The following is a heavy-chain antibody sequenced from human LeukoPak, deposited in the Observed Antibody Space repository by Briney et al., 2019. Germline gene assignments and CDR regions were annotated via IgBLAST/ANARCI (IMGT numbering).Heavy chain of an antibody. J-gene: IGHJ4*02. V-gene: IGHV4-39*07. Sequence: SETLSLTCTVSGYSISSSSYYWGWIRQPPGKGLEWIGSIYYSGSTYYNPSLKSRVTISVDTSKNQFSLKLSSVTAADTAVYYCARSLRRNSGYALWGQGTLVTVSS. CDR2: IYYSGST. CDR1: GYSISSSSYY. CDR3: ARSLRRNSGYAL. D-gene: IGHD5-12*01.